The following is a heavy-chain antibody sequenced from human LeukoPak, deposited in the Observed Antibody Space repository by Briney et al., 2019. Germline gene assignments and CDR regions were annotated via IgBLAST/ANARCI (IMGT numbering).Heavy chain of an antibody. D-gene: IGHD3-10*01. J-gene: IGHJ6*02. CDR2: IYYSEST. CDR3: ARSYYYGSGSPYYGMGV. CDR1: GGSISSYY. Sequence: PSETLSLTCTVSGGSISSYYWSWIRQPPGKGLEWIGYIYYSESTNYNPSLNSRVTISADTSKNQFSLKLSSVTAADTAVYYCARSYYYGSGSPYYGMGVWGQGTTVTVSS. V-gene: IGHV4-59*01.